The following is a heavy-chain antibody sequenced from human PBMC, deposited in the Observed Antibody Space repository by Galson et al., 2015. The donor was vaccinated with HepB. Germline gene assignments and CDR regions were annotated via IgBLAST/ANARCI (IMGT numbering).Heavy chain of an antibody. CDR1: GGSFSGYY. J-gene: IGHJ4*02. D-gene: IGHD6-6*01. Sequence: SETLSLTCAVYGGSFSGYYWSWIRQPPGKGLEWIGEINHSGSTNYNPSLKSRVTISVDTSKNQFSLKLSSVTAADTAVYYCARGRRSYSSSSGLAFDYWGQGTLVTVSS. CDR3: ARGRRSYSSSSGLAFDY. CDR2: INHSGST. V-gene: IGHV4-34*01.